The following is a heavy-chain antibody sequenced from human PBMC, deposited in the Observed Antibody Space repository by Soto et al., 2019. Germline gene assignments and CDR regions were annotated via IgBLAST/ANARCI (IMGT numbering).Heavy chain of an antibody. CDR3: ATDHMGDYYGSGSYFT. CDR2: FDPEDGET. D-gene: IGHD3-10*01. V-gene: IGHV1-24*01. Sequence: ASVKVSCKVSGYTLTELSMHWVRQAPGKGLEWMGGFDPEDGETIYAQKFQGRVTMTEDTSTDTAYMELSSLRSEDTAVYYCATDHMGDYYGSGSYFTWGQGTLVTVSS. J-gene: IGHJ5*02. CDR1: GYTLTELS.